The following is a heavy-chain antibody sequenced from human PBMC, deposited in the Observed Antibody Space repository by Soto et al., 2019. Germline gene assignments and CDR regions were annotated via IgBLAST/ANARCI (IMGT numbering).Heavy chain of an antibody. V-gene: IGHV1-69*13. Sequence: ASVKVSCKASGGTFSSYAISWVRQAPGQGLEWMGGIIPIFGTANYAQRFQGRVTITADESTSTAYMELSSLRSEDTAVYYCARRLLEWLSRHGSYYYYGMDVWGQGTTVTVSS. D-gene: IGHD3-3*01. CDR1: GGTFSSYA. CDR3: ARRLLEWLSRHGSYYYYGMDV. CDR2: IIPIFGTA. J-gene: IGHJ6*02.